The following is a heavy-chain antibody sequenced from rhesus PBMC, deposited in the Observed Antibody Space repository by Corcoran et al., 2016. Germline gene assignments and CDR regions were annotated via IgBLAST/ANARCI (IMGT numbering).Heavy chain of an antibody. V-gene: IGHV4-173*01. D-gene: IGHD6-25*01. CDR2: RSGSGGNT. Sequence: QVQLQESGPGVVKPSETPSLTCAVSGGSISSNHCSWIRQSPGKGLEWFGRRSGSGGNTDYNPALNGRVTISTDTSNNQFSLKLTSVTAADTAVYYCARNPIGCYSGSCIFDSWSQGVLVTVSS. J-gene: IGHJ4*01. CDR1: GGSISSNH. CDR3: ARNPIGCYSGSCIFDS.